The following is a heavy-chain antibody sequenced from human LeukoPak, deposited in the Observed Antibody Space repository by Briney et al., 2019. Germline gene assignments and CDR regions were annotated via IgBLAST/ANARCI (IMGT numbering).Heavy chain of an antibody. V-gene: IGHV4-59*01. D-gene: IGHD2-15*01. CDR2: IYYSGST. CDR3: ATTWAASGAQYFQH. CDR1: GGSISSYY. Sequence: PSETLSLTCTVSGGSISSYYWSWIRQPPGKGLEWIGYIYYSGSTNYNPSLKSRVSISVDTSKNQFSLNLRSVTAADTAVYYCATTWAASGAQYFQHWGQGTLVTVSS. J-gene: IGHJ1*01.